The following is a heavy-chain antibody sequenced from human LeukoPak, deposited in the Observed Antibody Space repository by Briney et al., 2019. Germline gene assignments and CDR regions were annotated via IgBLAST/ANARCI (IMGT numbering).Heavy chain of an antibody. CDR2: ISSSGSTI. J-gene: IGHJ2*01. Sequence: PGGSLRLSCAASGFTFSSYEMNWVRQAPGKGLEWVSYISSSGSTIYYADSVKGRFTISRDNAKNSLYLQMNSLRAEDTAVYYCAKDGALLWFGESGWYFDLWGRGTLVTVSS. V-gene: IGHV3-48*03. CDR1: GFTFSSYE. D-gene: IGHD3-10*01. CDR3: AKDGALLWFGESGWYFDL.